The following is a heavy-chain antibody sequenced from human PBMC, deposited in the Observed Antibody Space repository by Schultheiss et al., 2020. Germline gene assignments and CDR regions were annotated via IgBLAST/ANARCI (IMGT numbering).Heavy chain of an antibody. CDR3: ARVSAGYNWGPLDY. D-gene: IGHD5-24*01. V-gene: IGHV2-70*04. CDR2: IDWDDDK. J-gene: IGHJ4*02. Sequence: QTLSLTCTFSGFSLSTSGMRVSWIRQPPGKALEWLARIDWDDDKFYSTSLKTRLTISKDTSKNQVVLTMTNMDPVDTATYYCARVSAGYNWGPLDYWGQGTLVTVSS. CDR1: GFSLSTSGMR.